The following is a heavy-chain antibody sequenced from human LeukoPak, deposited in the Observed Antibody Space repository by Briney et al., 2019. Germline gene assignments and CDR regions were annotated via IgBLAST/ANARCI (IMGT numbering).Heavy chain of an antibody. CDR1: GGAISSSSYY. CDR3: ARASYCSVTVCHNLAWFGP. J-gene: IGHJ5*02. D-gene: IGHD2-15*01. V-gene: IGHV4-39*07. Sequence: PSETLSLTCTVSGGAISSSSYYWGWIRQPPGKGLEWIGSIYYSGSTYYNPSLKSRVTISVDTSKNQFSLKLTSVTAADTAVYYCARASYCSVTVCHNLAWFGPWGQGTPVTVSS. CDR2: IYYSGST.